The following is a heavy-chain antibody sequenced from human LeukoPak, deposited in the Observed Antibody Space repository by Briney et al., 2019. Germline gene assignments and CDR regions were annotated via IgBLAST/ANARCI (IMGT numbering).Heavy chain of an antibody. J-gene: IGHJ4*02. CDR3: ARVGRDVWGSYRYSGTGPFDY. CDR1: GGSFSGYY. Sequence: SETLSLTCAVYGGSFSGYYWSWIRQPPGKGLEWIGEINHSGSTNYNPSLKSRVTISVDTSKNQFSLKLSSVTAADTAVYYCARVGRDVWGSYRYSGTGPFDYWGQGTLVTVSS. V-gene: IGHV4-34*01. D-gene: IGHD3-16*02. CDR2: INHSGST.